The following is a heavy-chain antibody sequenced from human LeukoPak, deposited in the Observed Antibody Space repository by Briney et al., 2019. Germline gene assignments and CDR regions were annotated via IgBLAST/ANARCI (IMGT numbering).Heavy chain of an antibody. V-gene: IGHV3-21*01. CDR2: ISSSSAYI. D-gene: IGHD5-18*01. CDR1: GFTFSTYS. J-gene: IGHJ4*02. CDR3: ARASGDTVDTTTMGSY. Sequence: SLRLSSAASGFTFSTYSMNWVRQAPGKGLEWVSSISSSSAYIYYADSVKGRFTISRDNAKNSLYLQMNSLRAEDTAVYYCARASGDTVDTTTMGSYWGQGTLVTVSS.